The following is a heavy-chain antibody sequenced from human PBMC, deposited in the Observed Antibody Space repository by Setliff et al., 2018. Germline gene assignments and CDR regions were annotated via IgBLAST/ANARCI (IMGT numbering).Heavy chain of an antibody. V-gene: IGHV3-33*06. D-gene: IGHD2-15*01. J-gene: IGHJ4*02. CDR1: GFTFSSYG. CDR3: AKISCTGGSCYPDY. Sequence: LKISCAASGFTFSSYGMHWVRQAPGKGLEWVAVIWYDGSNKYYADSVKGRFTISRDNSKNTLYLQMNSLRAEDTAVYYCAKISCTGGSCYPDYWGQGTLVTVSS. CDR2: IWYDGSNK.